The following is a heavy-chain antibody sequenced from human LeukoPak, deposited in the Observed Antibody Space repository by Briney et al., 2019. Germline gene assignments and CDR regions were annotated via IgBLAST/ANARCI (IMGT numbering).Heavy chain of an antibody. D-gene: IGHD1-26*01. CDR3: ARDKIVGATFFDY. J-gene: IGHJ4*02. Sequence: GGSLRLSCAASGFTFSSYWMSWVRQAPGKGLEWVANIKQDESEKYYVESVKGRFTISRDNAKNSLYLQMNSLRAEDTAVYYCARDKIVGATFFDYWGQGTLVTVSS. CDR2: IKQDESEK. CDR1: GFTFSSYW. V-gene: IGHV3-7*01.